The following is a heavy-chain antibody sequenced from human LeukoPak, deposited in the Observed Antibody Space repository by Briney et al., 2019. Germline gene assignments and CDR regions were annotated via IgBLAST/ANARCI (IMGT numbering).Heavy chain of an antibody. Sequence: ASVKVSCKASGYTFTGYYMHWVRQAPGQGLEWMGWINPNSGGTNYAQKFQGRVTMTRDTSISTAYMELSRLRSDDTAVYYCARGLGSRRLLRYGRDLGYWGQGTLVTVSS. CDR1: GYTFTGYY. D-gene: IGHD3-9*01. V-gene: IGHV1-2*02. J-gene: IGHJ4*02. CDR2: INPNSGGT. CDR3: ARGLGSRRLLRYGRDLGY.